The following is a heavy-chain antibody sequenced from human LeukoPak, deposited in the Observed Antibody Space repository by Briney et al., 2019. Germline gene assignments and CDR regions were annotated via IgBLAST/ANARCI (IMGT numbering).Heavy chain of an antibody. Sequence: SETLSLTCTVSGGSISSYYWSWIRQPPGKGLEWIGYIYYSGSTNYNPSLKSRVTISVDTSKNQFSLKLSSVTAADTAVYYCATSNVYCSSTNCYSTYYFDYWGQGTLVTVSS. V-gene: IGHV4-59*08. CDR1: GGSISSYY. CDR3: ATSNVYCSSTNCYSTYYFDY. D-gene: IGHD2-2*01. CDR2: IYYSGST. J-gene: IGHJ4*02.